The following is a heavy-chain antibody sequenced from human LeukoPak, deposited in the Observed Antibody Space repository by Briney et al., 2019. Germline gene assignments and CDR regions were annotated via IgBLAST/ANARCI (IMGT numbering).Heavy chain of an antibody. J-gene: IGHJ5*02. Sequence: GRSLRLSCAASGFTFDDYAMHWVRQAPGKGLEWVSGISWNSGSIGYADSVKGRFTISRDNAKNSLCLQMNSLRAEDTALYYCAKVRGPWGQGTLVTVSS. V-gene: IGHV3-9*01. CDR2: ISWNSGSI. CDR3: AKVRGP. CDR1: GFTFDDYA. D-gene: IGHD3-10*01.